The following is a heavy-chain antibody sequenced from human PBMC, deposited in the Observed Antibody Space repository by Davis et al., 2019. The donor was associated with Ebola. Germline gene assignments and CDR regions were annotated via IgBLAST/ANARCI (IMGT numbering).Heavy chain of an antibody. CDR3: AREGEGYGDYFDY. J-gene: IGHJ4*02. D-gene: IGHD3-10*01. CDR2: IKQDGSEK. CDR1: GFSFSSYW. V-gene: IGHV3-7*01. Sequence: GESLKISCAASGFSFSSYWMSWVRQAPGKGLEWVASIKQDGSEKYYVDSVKGRFTISRDNAKNSLYLQMNSLRAEDTAVYYCAREGEGYGDYFDYWGQGTLVTVSS.